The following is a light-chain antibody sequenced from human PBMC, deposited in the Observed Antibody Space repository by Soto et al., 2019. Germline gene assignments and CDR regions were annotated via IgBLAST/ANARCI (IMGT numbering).Light chain of an antibody. J-gene: IGKJ1*01. CDR3: QHYNSYSEA. Sequence: DIQMTQSPSTLSASVGDRVTITCRASQSFSGWLAWYQQKPGKAPKLLIYNASSLKSGVPSRFSGSGSGTEFTLTISSLQPDDFATYYCQHYNSYSEAFGQGTKVDIK. CDR2: NAS. CDR1: QSFSGW. V-gene: IGKV1-5*01.